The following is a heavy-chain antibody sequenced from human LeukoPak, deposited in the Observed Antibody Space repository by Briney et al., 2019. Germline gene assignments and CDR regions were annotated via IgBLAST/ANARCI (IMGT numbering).Heavy chain of an antibody. V-gene: IGHV1-69*04. D-gene: IGHD6-13*01. Sequence: GASVKVSCKASGGTFSSYAISWVRQAPGQGLEWMGRIIPILGIANYAQKFQGRVTITADKSTSTAYMELSSLRSEDTAVYYCARERWYSSSPDAFDIWGQGTMVTVSS. CDR2: IIPILGIA. CDR3: ARERWYSSSPDAFDI. J-gene: IGHJ3*02. CDR1: GGTFSSYA.